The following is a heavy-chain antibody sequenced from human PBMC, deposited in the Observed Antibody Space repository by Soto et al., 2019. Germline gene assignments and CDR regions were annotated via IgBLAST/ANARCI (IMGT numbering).Heavy chain of an antibody. CDR1: GFTFTDYW. CDR2: INSDGSRT. D-gene: IGHD4-4*01. Sequence: GGSLRLSCAASGFTFTDYWTHWIRQAPGKGLVWVSRINSDGSRTSYADSVTGRFTISRDNAKNTLYLQMNSLRVEDTALYYCARETYRGFYFDYWGQGTLVTVSS. CDR3: ARETYRGFYFDY. J-gene: IGHJ4*02. V-gene: IGHV3-74*01.